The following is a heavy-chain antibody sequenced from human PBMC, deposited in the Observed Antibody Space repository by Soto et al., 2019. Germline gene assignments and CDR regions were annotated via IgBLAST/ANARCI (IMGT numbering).Heavy chain of an antibody. CDR2: IYHSGST. CDR3: ARVPVP. J-gene: IGHJ5*02. CDR1: GGSIRSGGYS. V-gene: IGHV4-30-2*01. Sequence: SETLLLTCAISGGSIRSGGYSWSWIRQPPGKGLEWIGYIYHSGSTYYNPSLKSRVTISVDRSKNQFSLKLSSVTAEDTAVYYCARVPVPWGQGTLVTVSS.